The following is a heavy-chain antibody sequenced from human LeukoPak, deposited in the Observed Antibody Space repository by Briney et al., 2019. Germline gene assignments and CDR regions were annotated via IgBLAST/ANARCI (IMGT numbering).Heavy chain of an antibody. J-gene: IGHJ3*02. D-gene: IGHD3-22*01. V-gene: IGHV3-23*01. CDR1: GFTFSSYA. CDR3: AKDRRHYDSSGPDAFDI. CDR2: ISGSGGST. Sequence: PGGSLRLSCAASGFTFSSYAMSWVRQAPGKGLEWVSAISGSGGSTYYADSVKGRFTISRDNSKNSLYLQMNSLRAEDTAVYYCAKDRRHYDSSGPDAFDIWGQGTMVTVSS.